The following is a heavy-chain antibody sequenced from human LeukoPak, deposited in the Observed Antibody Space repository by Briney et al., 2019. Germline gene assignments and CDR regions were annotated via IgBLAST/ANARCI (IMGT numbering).Heavy chain of an antibody. CDR1: GGSFSGYY. D-gene: IGHD3-22*01. Sequence: SETLSLTCAVYGGSFSGYYWSWIRQPPGKGLEWIGYIYYSGSTNYNPSLKSRVTISVDTSKNQFSLKLSSVTAADTAVYYCARTNNTPPLKGQAPISVATSKTHFSLKLGFGPAGDRAVYYWAGGRTFFGVVKLWGEFDYWGRGTLVPASS. CDR3: ARTNNTPPLKGQAPISVATSKTHFSLKLGFGPAGDRAVYYWAGGRTFFGVVKLWGEFDY. CDR2: IYYSGST. V-gene: IGHV4-59*01. J-gene: IGHJ4*02.